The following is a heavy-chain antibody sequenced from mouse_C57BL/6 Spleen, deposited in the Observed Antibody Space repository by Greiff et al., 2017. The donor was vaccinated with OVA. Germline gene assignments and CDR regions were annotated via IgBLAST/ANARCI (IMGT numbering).Heavy chain of an antibody. V-gene: IGHV3-5*01. CDR1: GISITTGNYR. CDR3: ARGGEGALDY. Sequence: EVKLMESGPGLVKPSQTVFLTCTVTGISITTGNYRWSWIRQFPGNKLEWIGHIYYSGTITYNPSLTSRTTITRDTSKNQFFLEINSLTAEDTSTYYCARGGEGALDYWGQGTSVTVSS. J-gene: IGHJ4*01. CDR2: IYYSGTI. D-gene: IGHD2-13*01.